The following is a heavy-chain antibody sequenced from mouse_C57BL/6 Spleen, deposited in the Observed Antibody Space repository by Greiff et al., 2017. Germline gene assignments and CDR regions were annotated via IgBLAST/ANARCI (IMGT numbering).Heavy chain of an antibody. CDR2: IDPETGGT. CDR1: GYTFTDYE. V-gene: IGHV1-15*01. D-gene: IGHD1-1*01. Sequence: VKLQESGAELVRPGASVTLSCKASGYTFTDYEMHWVKQTPVHGLEWIGAIDPETGGTAYNQKFKGKAILTADKSSSTAYMELRSLTSEDSAVYYCTRSGYYGSSYPAMDYWGQGTSVTVSS. CDR3: TRSGYYGSSYPAMDY. J-gene: IGHJ4*01.